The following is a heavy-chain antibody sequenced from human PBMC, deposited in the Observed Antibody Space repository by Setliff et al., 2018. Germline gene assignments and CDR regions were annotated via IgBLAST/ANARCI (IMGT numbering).Heavy chain of an antibody. CDR2: LYTSGDT. CDR1: GGSISSHY. V-gene: IGHV4-4*07. Sequence: SETLSLTCTVSGGSISSHYWTWIRQPAGKGLEWIGRLYTSGDTNYNPSLKSRVSMSLDTSKNQFSLNLRSVTAADTAVYYCARGGTFRYFDYWGQGTPVTVSS. J-gene: IGHJ4*02. CDR3: ARGGTFRYFDY. D-gene: IGHD5-12*01.